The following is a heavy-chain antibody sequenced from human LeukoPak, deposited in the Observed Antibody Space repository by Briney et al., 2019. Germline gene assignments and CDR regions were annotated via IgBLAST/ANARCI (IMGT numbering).Heavy chain of an antibody. J-gene: IGHJ5*02. CDR3: ARPYYDFWSGYSEWFDP. V-gene: IGHV4-34*01. CDR1: GGSFSGYY. CDR2: INHSGST. Sequence: ASETLSLTCAVYGGSFSGYYWSWIRQPPGKGLEWIGEINHSGSTNYNPSLKSRVTISVDTSKYQFSLKLSSVTAADTAVYYCARPYYDFWSGYSEWFDPWGQGTLVTVSS. D-gene: IGHD3-3*01.